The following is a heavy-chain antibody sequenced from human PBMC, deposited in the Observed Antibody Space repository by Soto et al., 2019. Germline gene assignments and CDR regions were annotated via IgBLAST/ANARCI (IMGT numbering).Heavy chain of an antibody. CDR3: ARDEGLGYRYGLNWFDH. J-gene: IGHJ5*02. CDR1: GGTFSSYA. Sequence: SVKVSCKASGGTFSSYAISWVRQAPGQGLEWMGGIIPIFGTANYAQKFQGRVTITADESTSTAYMELSSLRSEDTAVYYCARDEGLGYRYGLNWFDHWGQGTLVTVSS. CDR2: IIPIFGTA. D-gene: IGHD5-18*01. V-gene: IGHV1-69*13.